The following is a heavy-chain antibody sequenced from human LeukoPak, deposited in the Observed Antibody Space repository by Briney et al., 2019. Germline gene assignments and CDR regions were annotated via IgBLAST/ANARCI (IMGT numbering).Heavy chain of an antibody. CDR3: ARDFYDSSGYYACLDY. CDR2: INSYGITT. Sequence: GGSLRLSCAAPGITFSSYWMHWVRQAPEKGLVWVSGINSYGITTTYADSVKGRFTISRDNAKNTLYLQMNSLRAEDTAVYYCARDFYDSSGYYACLDYWGQGTLVTVSS. CDR1: GITFSSYW. D-gene: IGHD3-22*01. V-gene: IGHV3-74*01. J-gene: IGHJ4*02.